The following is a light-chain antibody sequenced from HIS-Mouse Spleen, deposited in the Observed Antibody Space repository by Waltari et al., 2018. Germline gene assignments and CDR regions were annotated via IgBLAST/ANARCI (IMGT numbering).Light chain of an antibody. CDR2: EDG. Sequence: SYELTQPPSVSVSPGQTARITCSGDALPKKYAYWYQQKSGQAPVLVIYEDGKRPSGNPERFSGSSSGTMATLTISGAQVEDEADYYCYSTDSSGNHRVFGGGTKLTVL. CDR1: ALPKKY. J-gene: IGLJ2*01. CDR3: YSTDSSGNHRV. V-gene: IGLV3-10*01.